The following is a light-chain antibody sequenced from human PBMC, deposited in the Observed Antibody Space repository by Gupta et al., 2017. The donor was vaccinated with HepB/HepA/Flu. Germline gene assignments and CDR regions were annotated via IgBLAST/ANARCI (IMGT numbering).Light chain of an antibody. V-gene: IGKV1-5*03. CDR1: QSISSW. CDR3: QQENSSSFT. CDR2: KAS. J-gene: IGKJ3*01. Sequence: DIQMTQSPSTLSASVGDRVTITCRASQSISSWLAWYQQKPGKAPKLLIYKASRVESGVPSRFSGSGTGTXFTLTIXSRQPDDFATYYCQQENSSSFTFGXGTKVDIK.